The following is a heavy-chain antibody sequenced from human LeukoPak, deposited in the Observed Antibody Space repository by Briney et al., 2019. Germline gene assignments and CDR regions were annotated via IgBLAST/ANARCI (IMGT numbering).Heavy chain of an antibody. D-gene: IGHD5-18*01. Sequence: GGSLRLSCAASGFTFTSYGMHWVRQAPGKGLEWVAFIEYDATNKYYADSVKGRFAISRDNSKNTVYLQMKSLRAEDTALYYCSKDIRRGDNYGYDQFAYWGQGTLVTVSS. J-gene: IGHJ4*02. CDR3: SKDIRRGDNYGYDQFAY. V-gene: IGHV3-30*02. CDR1: GFTFTSYG. CDR2: IEYDATNK.